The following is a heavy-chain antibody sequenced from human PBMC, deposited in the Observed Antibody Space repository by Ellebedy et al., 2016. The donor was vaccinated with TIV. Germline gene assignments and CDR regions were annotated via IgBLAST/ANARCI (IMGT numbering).Heavy chain of an antibody. J-gene: IGHJ4*02. CDR1: GFTFSNAW. Sequence: GESLKISCAASGFTFSNAWMNWVRQAPGKGLEWVGRIKSKTDGGDADYAAPVKGRFTITIDDSKNTLYLQMNSRKTEDTAVYFCTTVYRYNYDSVWGQGTLVTVSS. V-gene: IGHV3-15*01. CDR3: TTVYRYNYDSV. D-gene: IGHD5-18*01. CDR2: IKSKTDGGDA.